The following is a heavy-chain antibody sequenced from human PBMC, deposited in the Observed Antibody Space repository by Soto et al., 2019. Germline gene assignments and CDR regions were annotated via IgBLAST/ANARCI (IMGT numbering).Heavy chain of an antibody. V-gene: IGHV3-30-3*01. CDR3: ARRNSDYSSVWSAAFDI. CDR1: GFTFSSYA. Sequence: QVQLVESGGGVVQPGRSLRLSCAASGFTFSSYAMHWVRQAPGKGPEWVAVISYDGSSKTYADSVKGQFTISRDNSKNSLFLQMNNLRPEDTAVYYCARRNSDYSSVWSAAFDIWGQGTMVTVSS. D-gene: IGHD6-19*01. CDR2: ISYDGSSK. J-gene: IGHJ3*02.